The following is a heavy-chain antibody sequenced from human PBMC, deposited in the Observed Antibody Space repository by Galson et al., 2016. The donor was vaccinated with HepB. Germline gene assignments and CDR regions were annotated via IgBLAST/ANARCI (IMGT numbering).Heavy chain of an antibody. CDR3: AKDGGYCSDATRDYLDS. J-gene: IGHJ4*02. D-gene: IGHD2-15*01. Sequence: SLRLSCAASGFTFSSYAMSWVRQAPGKGLEWVSTITGNGGWIKYADSVKGRLITSRDKSKNTLYLQLNSLSAEDTAVYYCAKDGGYCSDATRDYLDSWGQGTLVTVSS. CDR2: ITGNGGWI. V-gene: IGHV3-23*01. CDR1: GFTFSSYA.